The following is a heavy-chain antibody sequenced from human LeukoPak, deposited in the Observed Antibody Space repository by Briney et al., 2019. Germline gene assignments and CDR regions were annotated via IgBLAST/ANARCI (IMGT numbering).Heavy chain of an antibody. D-gene: IGHD3-3*01. J-gene: IGHJ4*02. V-gene: IGHV3-11*01. CDR1: GFTFSDYY. CDR3: ALMRGSYDFWSGYSYYFDY. CDR2: ISSSGSTI. Sequence: GGSLRLSCAASGFTFSDYYMSWIRQAPGKGLEWVSYISSSGSTIYYADSVKGRFTISRDNAKNSLYLQMNSLRAEDTAVYYCALMRGSYDFWSGYSYYFDYWGQGTLVTVSS.